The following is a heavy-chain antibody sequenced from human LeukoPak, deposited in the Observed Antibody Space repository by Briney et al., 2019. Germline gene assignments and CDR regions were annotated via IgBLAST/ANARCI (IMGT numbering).Heavy chain of an antibody. CDR3: ARWNFISGGWVLDC. J-gene: IGHJ4*02. CDR2: IKQDGGDK. V-gene: IGHV3-7*05. Sequence: PGGSLRLSCVGSGFIFSNHQMNWVRQAPGKGLEWVAKIKQDGGDKQYVDSVRGRFAISRDNAKNSLSLQMSGLRAEDTAVYYCARWNFISGGWVLDCWDQGTLVTVSS. CDR1: GFIFSNHQ. D-gene: IGHD1-7*01.